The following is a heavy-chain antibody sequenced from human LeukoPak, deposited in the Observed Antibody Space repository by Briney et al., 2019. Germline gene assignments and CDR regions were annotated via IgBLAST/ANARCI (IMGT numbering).Heavy chain of an antibody. J-gene: IGHJ4*02. Sequence: PSETLSLTCTVSGGSISSYYWSWLRQPPGKGLESIGYIYYSGSTTYNPSLKSRVTISIDTSKNQFSLKLSSVTAADRAVYYCARLAPYSSSWYIDYWGQGTLVTVSS. CDR1: GGSISSYY. CDR3: ARLAPYSSSWYIDY. V-gene: IGHV4-59*01. D-gene: IGHD6-13*01. CDR2: IYYSGST.